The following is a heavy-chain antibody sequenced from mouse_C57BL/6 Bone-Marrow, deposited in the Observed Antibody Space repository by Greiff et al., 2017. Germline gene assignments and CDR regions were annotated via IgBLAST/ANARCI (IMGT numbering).Heavy chain of an antibody. J-gene: IGHJ2*01. CDR1: GFTFTDYY. D-gene: IGHD2-4*01. V-gene: IGHV7-3*01. Sequence: EVQRVESGGGLVQPGGSLSLSCAASGFTFTDYYMSWVRQPPGKALAWLGVIRNKANGYTTEYSASVKGRFTISRDNSQSILNLQMNALRAEDSATYYCARSHYDYDAIDYWGQGTTLTVSS. CDR3: ARSHYDYDAIDY. CDR2: IRNKANGYTT.